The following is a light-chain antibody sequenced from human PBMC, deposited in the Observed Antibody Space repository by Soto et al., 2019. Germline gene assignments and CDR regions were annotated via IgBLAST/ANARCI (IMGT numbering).Light chain of an antibody. CDR1: QSISSY. CDR2: AAS. Sequence: DIQMTQSPSSLSASIGDRVTIACRASQSISSYLNWYQQKPGKAPKLLIHAASSLQSGVPSRFSGSGSGTDFTLTISSLQAEDFAVYYCQQSYSAPVTFGPVTNLDI. CDR3: QQSYSAPVT. V-gene: IGKV1-39*01. J-gene: IGKJ2*01.